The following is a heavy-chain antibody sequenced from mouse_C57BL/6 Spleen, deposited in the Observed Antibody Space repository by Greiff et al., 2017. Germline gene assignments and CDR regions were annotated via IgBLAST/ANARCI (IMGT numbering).Heavy chain of an antibody. V-gene: IGHV14-4*01. CDR1: GFNIKDDY. J-gene: IGHJ2*01. CDR2: IDPENGDT. Sequence: VQLQQSGAELVRPGASVKLSCTASGFNIKDDYMHWVKQRPEQGLEWIGGIDPENGDTEYASKFQGKATITADTSSNTAYLQLSSLTSEDTAVYYCTTRTTVVAFDYWGQGTTLTVSS. CDR3: TTRTTVVAFDY. D-gene: IGHD1-1*01.